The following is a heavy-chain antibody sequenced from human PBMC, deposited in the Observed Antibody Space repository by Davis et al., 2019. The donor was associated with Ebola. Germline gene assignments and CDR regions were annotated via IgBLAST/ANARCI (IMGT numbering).Heavy chain of an antibody. CDR2: IYSGGST. D-gene: IGHD3-3*01. CDR3: ASLGGFYYDFWSGYYTPDY. CDR1: AFTVTSNY. J-gene: IGHJ4*02. V-gene: IGHV3-53*01. Sequence: GGSLRLSCAASAFTVTSNYMSWVRQAPGKGLEWVSVIYSGGSTYYADSVKGRFTISRDNSKNTLYLQMNSLRAEDTAVYYCASLGGFYYDFWSGYYTPDYWGQGTLVTVSS.